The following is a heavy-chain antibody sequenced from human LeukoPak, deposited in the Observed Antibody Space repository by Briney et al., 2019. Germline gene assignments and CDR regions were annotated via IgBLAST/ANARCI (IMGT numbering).Heavy chain of an antibody. D-gene: IGHD3-3*01. CDR2: ISAYNGNT. CDR3: ARVGVTIFGVVSTTYFDY. CDR1: GYTFTSYG. V-gene: IGHV1-18*01. J-gene: IGHJ4*02. Sequence: ASVKVSCKASGYTFTSYGISWVRQAPGQGLEWMGWISAYNGNTNYAQKLQGRVTMTTDTSTSTAYMELRSLRSDDTAVYYCARVGVTIFGVVSTTYFDYWGQGTLVTVSS.